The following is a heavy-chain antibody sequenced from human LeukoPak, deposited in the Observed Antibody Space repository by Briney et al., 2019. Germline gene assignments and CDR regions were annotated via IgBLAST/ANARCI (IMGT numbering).Heavy chain of an antibody. Sequence: ASVKLSCKASGYTVTGYYMHWVRQAPGHGLEWMGWINPNSGGTNYAQKFQGRVTMTRDTSISTAYMELSRLRSDDTAVYYCARVIAAAGTWSAFDIWGQGTMVTVSS. CDR2: INPNSGGT. V-gene: IGHV1-2*02. D-gene: IGHD6-13*01. CDR1: GYTVTGYY. J-gene: IGHJ3*02. CDR3: ARVIAAAGTWSAFDI.